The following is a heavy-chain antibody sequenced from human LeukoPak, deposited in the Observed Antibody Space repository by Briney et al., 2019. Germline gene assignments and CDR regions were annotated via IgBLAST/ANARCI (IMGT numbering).Heavy chain of an antibody. D-gene: IGHD5-18*01. CDR3: ARELRDTAMEYYFDY. CDR2: IIPIFGTA. J-gene: IGHJ4*02. V-gene: IGHV1-69*13. CDR1: GGTFSSYA. Sequence: ASVKVSCKASGGTFSSYAISWVRQAPGQGLEWMGGIIPIFGTANYAQKFQGRVTITADESTSTAYMELSGLRSEDTAVYYCARELRDTAMEYYFDYWGQGTLVTVSS.